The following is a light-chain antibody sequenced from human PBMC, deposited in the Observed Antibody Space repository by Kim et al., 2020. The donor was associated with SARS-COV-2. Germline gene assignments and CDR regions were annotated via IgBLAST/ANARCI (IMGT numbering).Light chain of an antibody. V-gene: IGKV3-11*01. CDR1: QSVSSY. CDR3: QQRNTWPPYT. J-gene: IGKJ2*01. CDR2: DAS. Sequence: LSPGERATPACRASQSVSSYLAWYQQKPGQAPRLLIYDASNRATGIPARFSGSGSGTDFTLTISSLEPEDFAVYYCQQRNTWPPYTFGQGTKLEI.